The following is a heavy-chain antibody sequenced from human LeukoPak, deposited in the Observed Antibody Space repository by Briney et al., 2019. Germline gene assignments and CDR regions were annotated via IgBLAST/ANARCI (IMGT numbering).Heavy chain of an antibody. J-gene: IGHJ5*02. V-gene: IGHV5-10-1*01. D-gene: IGHD6-13*01. CDR1: GYSFTSYW. CDR3: ARHESKSIAAATP. CDR2: IDPSDSYT. Sequence: TGESLKISCKGSGYSFTSYWISWVRQMPGKGLEWMGRIDPSDSYTNYSPSFPGHVTISADKSISTAYLQWSSLKASDTAMYYCARHESKSIAAATPWGQGTLVTVSS.